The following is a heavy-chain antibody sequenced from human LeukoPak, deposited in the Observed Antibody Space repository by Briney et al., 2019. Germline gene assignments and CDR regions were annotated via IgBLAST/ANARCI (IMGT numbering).Heavy chain of an antibody. J-gene: IGHJ4*02. Sequence: GGSLRLSCAASGFTFSSYSMNWVRQAPGKGLEWVSSISSSSSYIYYADSVKGRFTISRDNAKNSLYLQMNSLRAEDTAVYYCARDLSHRIAVAGSGVDYWGQGTLVTVSS. CDR2: ISSSSSYI. CDR1: GFTFSSYS. CDR3: ARDLSHRIAVAGSGVDY. V-gene: IGHV3-21*01. D-gene: IGHD6-19*01.